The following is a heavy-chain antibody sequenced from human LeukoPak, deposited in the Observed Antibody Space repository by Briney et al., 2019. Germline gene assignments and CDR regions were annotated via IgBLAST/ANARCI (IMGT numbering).Heavy chain of an antibody. V-gene: IGHV3-21*01. D-gene: IGHD3-22*01. CDR2: ISSRNSYI. CDR1: GFTFSRNS. Sequence: GGSLRLSCVASGFTFSRNSMNWVRQAPGKGLEWVSSISSRNSYIFYADSVKGRFTVSRDNAKNSLYLQMNSLRVEDTAVYYCARSWYYDSSGPERGFDIWGQGTMVTVSS. CDR3: ARSWYYDSSGPERGFDI. J-gene: IGHJ3*02.